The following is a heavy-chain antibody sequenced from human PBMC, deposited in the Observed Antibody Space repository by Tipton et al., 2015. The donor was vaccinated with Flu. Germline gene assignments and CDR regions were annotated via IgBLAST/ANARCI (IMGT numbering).Heavy chain of an antibody. J-gene: IGHJ5*02. CDR2: INHSGTT. CDR3: ARDPGSRMFDP. D-gene: IGHD6-13*01. V-gene: IGHV4-34*01. Sequence: TLSLTCAVYGGSFSGYYWSWIRQPPGKGLEWIGEINHSGTTNYSPSLKSRVTISVDMSKNQFSLKLTSVTAADTAVYYCARDPGSRMFDPWGQGTLVTVSS. CDR1: GGSFSGYY.